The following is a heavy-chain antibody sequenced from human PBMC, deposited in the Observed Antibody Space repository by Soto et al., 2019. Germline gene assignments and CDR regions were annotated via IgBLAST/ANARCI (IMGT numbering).Heavy chain of an antibody. J-gene: IGHJ4*02. Sequence: QVQLVQSGAEVKKPGASVKVSCKASGYTFTSYGISWVRQAPGQGLEWMGWISAYNGNTNYAQKLQGRVTMTTDTATSTAYMELRSLRSDDTDVYYCARVSRQLKDIVLVVYEWKLDYWGQGTLVTVSS. CDR3: ARVSRQLKDIVLVVYEWKLDY. CDR2: ISAYNGNT. V-gene: IGHV1-18*01. D-gene: IGHD2-8*01. CDR1: GYTFTSYG.